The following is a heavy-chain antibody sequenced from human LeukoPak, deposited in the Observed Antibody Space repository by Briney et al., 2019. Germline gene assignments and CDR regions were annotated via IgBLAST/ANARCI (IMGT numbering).Heavy chain of an antibody. Sequence: GGSLRLSCAASRFTLSSYGMHWVRQAPGKGLEWVAVISSDGYTEYYADSVKGRFTISRDNSQNTLYLQMNSVRAEDTAVYYCAKEIAVADYFDYWRQGTLVSVSS. CDR2: ISSDGYTE. V-gene: IGHV3-30*18. CDR3: AKEIAVADYFDY. D-gene: IGHD6-19*01. CDR1: RFTLSSYG. J-gene: IGHJ4*02.